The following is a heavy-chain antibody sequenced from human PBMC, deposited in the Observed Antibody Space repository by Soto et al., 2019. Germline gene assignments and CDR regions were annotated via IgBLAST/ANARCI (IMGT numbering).Heavy chain of an antibody. CDR1: GSKFDGYA. J-gene: IGHJ6*02. V-gene: IGHV3-9*01. CDR2: ITWNSYIL. Sequence: PGGSLRLSCTASGSKFDGYAMHWVRQAPGKGLEWVSGITWNSYILDYADSVKGRFTISRDNAKNSLYLQVNSLRPEDTALYYCESDIRRSSLYGMDVWGQGTTVTVSS. CDR3: ESDIRRSSLYGMDV.